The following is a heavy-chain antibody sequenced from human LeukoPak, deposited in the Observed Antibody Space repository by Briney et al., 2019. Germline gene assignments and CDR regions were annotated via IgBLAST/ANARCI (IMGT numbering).Heavy chain of an antibody. V-gene: IGHV3-30*18. Sequence: GGSLRLSCAASGFTFSSYGMHWVRQAPGKGLEGVAIISYDGNNKYYGDSVKGRFTISRDNSKNTLYLQMSSLRVEDTAVYYCAKRNGFWGQGTLVTVSS. CDR1: GFTFSSYG. CDR2: ISYDGNNK. CDR3: AKRNGF. J-gene: IGHJ4*02. D-gene: IGHD2-2*03.